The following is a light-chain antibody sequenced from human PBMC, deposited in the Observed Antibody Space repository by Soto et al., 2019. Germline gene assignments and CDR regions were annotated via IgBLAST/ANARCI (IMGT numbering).Light chain of an antibody. V-gene: IGKV1-39*01. CDR1: QSISTY. Sequence: DIQMTQSPSSLSASVGDRVTITCRASQSISTYVNRYQQKPGKAPKVLIFDASSLQSGVPSRFSGSGSGTDFTLTISSLQPEDFATYYCQQSYSAPRSTFGQGTKLEIK. CDR2: DAS. CDR3: QQSYSAPRST. J-gene: IGKJ2*01.